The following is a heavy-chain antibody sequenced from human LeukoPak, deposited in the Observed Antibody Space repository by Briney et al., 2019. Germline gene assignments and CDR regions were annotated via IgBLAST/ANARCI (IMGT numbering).Heavy chain of an antibody. CDR1: GYTFTSYY. V-gene: IGHV1-46*01. Sequence: PTASVKVSCKASGYTFTSYYMHWVRQAPGQGLEWMGWINPNSGGTSYAQKFEGRVTMTRDMSTSTVYMELGSLRSEDTAVYYCARDLGAPELTGGYIGYYYYYYMDVWGKGTTVTVSS. CDR2: INPNSGGT. D-gene: IGHD3-22*01. CDR3: ARDLGAPELTGGYIGYYYYYYMDV. J-gene: IGHJ6*03.